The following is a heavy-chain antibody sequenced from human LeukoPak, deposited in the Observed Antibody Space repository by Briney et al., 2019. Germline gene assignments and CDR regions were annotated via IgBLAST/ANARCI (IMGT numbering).Heavy chain of an antibody. CDR2: IYYSGST. V-gene: IGHV4-30-4*07. J-gene: IGHJ5*02. CDR3: ARSDSTTVWFDP. Sequence: PSETLSLTCAVSGGSISSGGYSWGWIRQPPGKGLEWIGYIYYSGSTYYNPSLKSRFTISVDTSKNQFSLKLSSVTAADTAVYYCARSDSTTVWFDPWGQGTLVTVSS. CDR1: GGSISSGGYS. D-gene: IGHD2-2*01.